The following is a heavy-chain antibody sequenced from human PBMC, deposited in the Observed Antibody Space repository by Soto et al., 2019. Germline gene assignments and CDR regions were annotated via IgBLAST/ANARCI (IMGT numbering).Heavy chain of an antibody. CDR1: GFTFSSYG. D-gene: IGHD3-16*02. Sequence: ESGGGVVQPGRSLRLSCVASGFTFSSYGMHWVRQAPGKGLEWVAVISYDGSDKYYADSVKGRFTISRDNSKNTLNLQMNSLRADDTAVYFCAKALGELSPESYDYWGQGTLITVSS. CDR3: AKALGELSPESYDY. V-gene: IGHV3-30*18. CDR2: ISYDGSDK. J-gene: IGHJ4*02.